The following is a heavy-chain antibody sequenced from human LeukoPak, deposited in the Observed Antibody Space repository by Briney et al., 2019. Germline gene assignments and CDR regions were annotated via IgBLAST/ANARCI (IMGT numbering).Heavy chain of an antibody. J-gene: IGHJ4*02. CDR2: ISSDGSST. V-gene: IGHV3-74*03. D-gene: IGHD6-6*01. CDR3: ARDQRVTGRPDIDY. CDR1: GFTFRNHW. Sequence: GGSLRLSCAASGFTFRNHWMHWVRQTPGKGLVWVSRISSDGSSTTYADSVKGRFTISRDNAKNTLYLQMNNLRAEDTAMYYCARDQRVTGRPDIDYWGQGTPVIVSS.